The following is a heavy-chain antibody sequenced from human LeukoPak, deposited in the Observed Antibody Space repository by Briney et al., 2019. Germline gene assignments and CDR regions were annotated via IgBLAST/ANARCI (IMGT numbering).Heavy chain of an antibody. V-gene: IGHV3-53*01. CDR3: ATHFKSTSY. CDR1: GFTVSSNY. J-gene: IGHJ4*02. D-gene: IGHD5/OR15-5a*01. CDR2: IYSGGST. Sequence: GGSLRLSCAASGFTVSSNYMSWVRQAPGKGLEWVSVIYSGGSTYYADSVKGGLTIFRDNNKNTLYLQMNSLRAEDTAVYYCATHFKSTSYWGQGTLVTVSS.